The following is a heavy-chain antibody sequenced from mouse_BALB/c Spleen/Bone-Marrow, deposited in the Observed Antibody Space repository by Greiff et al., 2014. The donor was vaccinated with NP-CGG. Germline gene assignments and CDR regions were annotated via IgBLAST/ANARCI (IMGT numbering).Heavy chain of an antibody. D-gene: IGHD3-2*01. CDR1: GCTFTSYD. J-gene: IGHJ3*01. Sequence: VKLMESGPELVKPGALVKISCKASGCTFTSYDINWVKQRPGQGLEWIGWIYPGDGSTKYNEKFKGKATLTADKSSSTAYMQLSSLTSENSAVYFCARSGDSSGYGFAYWGQGTLVTVSA. CDR3: ARSGDSSGYGFAY. V-gene: IGHV1S56*01. CDR2: IYPGDGST.